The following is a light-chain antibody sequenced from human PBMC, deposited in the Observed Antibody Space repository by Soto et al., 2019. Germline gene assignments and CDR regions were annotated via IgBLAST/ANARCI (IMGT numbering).Light chain of an antibody. Sequence: DIVLTQSPDSLAVSLGERATINCKSSQSVLYNSNNKDYLTWYQQKPGQPPKLLIYWASTRESGVPDRFSGSGSGTAFTLTISSLQAEDVAVYYCQQYYSTPYTFGQGTKLEIK. J-gene: IGKJ2*01. CDR2: WAS. V-gene: IGKV4-1*01. CDR1: QSVLYNSNNKDY. CDR3: QQYYSTPYT.